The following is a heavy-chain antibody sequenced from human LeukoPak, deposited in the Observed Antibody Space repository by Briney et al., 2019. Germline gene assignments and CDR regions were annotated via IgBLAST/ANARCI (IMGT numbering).Heavy chain of an antibody. CDR1: GGSFSAYY. CDR2: INHSGST. J-gene: IGHJ4*02. CDR3: ARSLWFGELLF. Sequence: PSETLSLTCAVYGGSFSAYYWSWIRQPPGKGLEWIGEINHSGSTNYNPSLKSRVTISLDTSKNQFSLKLTSVTAADTAVYYCARSLWFGELLFWGQATLLTVSS. V-gene: IGHV4-34*01. D-gene: IGHD3-10*01.